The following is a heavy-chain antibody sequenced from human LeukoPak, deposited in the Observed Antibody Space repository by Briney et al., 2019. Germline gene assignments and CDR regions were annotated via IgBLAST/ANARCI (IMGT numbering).Heavy chain of an antibody. D-gene: IGHD1-26*01. Sequence: SVKVSCKASGGTFSSYAISWVRQAPGQGLEWMGGIIPIFGTANYAQKFQGRVTITTDESTSTAYMELSSLRSEDTAVYYCARGPFGGSYLSYYYYYMDVWGKGTTVTVSS. J-gene: IGHJ6*03. CDR3: ARGPFGGSYLSYYYYYMDV. CDR2: IIPIFGTA. CDR1: GGTFSSYA. V-gene: IGHV1-69*05.